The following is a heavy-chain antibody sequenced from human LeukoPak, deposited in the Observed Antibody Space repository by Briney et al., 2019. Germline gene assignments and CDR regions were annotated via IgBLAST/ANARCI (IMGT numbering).Heavy chain of an antibody. CDR2: ISSSSSTI. V-gene: IGHV3-48*04. D-gene: IGHD5-24*01. Sequence: PGGSLRLSCAASGFTFSSYSMNWVRQAPGKGLEWVSYISSSSSTIYYADSVKGRFTISRDNAENTLYLQMNSLRAEDTAVYFCAREEMAVRKWYFDLWGRGTLVTVSS. CDR1: GFTFSSYS. CDR3: AREEMAVRKWYFDL. J-gene: IGHJ2*01.